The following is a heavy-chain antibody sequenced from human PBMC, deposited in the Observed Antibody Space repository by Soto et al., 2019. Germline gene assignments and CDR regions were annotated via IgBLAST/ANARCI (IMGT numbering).Heavy chain of an antibody. CDR1: GASFTCYY. J-gene: IGHJ2*01. CDR2: VSHSGTA. D-gene: IGHD2-15*01. V-gene: IGHV4-34*01. Sequence: QVHLQQWGAGLLKPSATLSLTCAVDGASFTCYYWTWLRQSPGKGLEWIGEVSHSGTAKYNPSLKGRVTISLGTSKSQFSLELTSVTAADTAVYYCARYGGTAIWYFDIWGRGTAVSVSS. CDR3: ARYGGTAIWYFDI.